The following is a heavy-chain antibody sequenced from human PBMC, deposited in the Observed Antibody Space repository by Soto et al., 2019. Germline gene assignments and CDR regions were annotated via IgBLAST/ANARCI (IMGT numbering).Heavy chain of an antibody. Sequence: GGYLRLSCGVTEFTFSSYSMNGVRQAPGKGLEWLSYICSRSQTIFYADSVKGRFTISRDNAKNSLYLQMNSLRDEDTAVYFCAREDIMGTRSFDYWGQGTLVTVPS. J-gene: IGHJ4*02. CDR1: EFTFSSYS. CDR3: AREDIMGTRSFDY. CDR2: ICSRSQTI. D-gene: IGHD1-26*01. V-gene: IGHV3-48*02.